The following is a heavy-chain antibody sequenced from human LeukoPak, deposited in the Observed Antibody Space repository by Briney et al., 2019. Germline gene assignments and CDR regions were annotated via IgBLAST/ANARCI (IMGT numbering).Heavy chain of an antibody. D-gene: IGHD6-6*01. V-gene: IGHV4-59*01. CDR1: GGSISSYY. CDR3: ARDAYSSSALFFDY. Sequence: SETLSLTCTVSGGSISSYYWSWIRQPPGKGLEWIGYIYYSGSTNYNPSLKSRVTISVDTSKNQFSLKLSSVTAADTAVYYCARDAYSSSALFFDYWGQGTLVTVSS. CDR2: IYYSGST. J-gene: IGHJ4*02.